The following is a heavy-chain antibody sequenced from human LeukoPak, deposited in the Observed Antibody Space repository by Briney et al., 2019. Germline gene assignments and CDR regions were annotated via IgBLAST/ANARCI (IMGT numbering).Heavy chain of an antibody. CDR1: GYTFSNSG. CDR2: ISTYSGTT. V-gene: IGHV1-18*01. J-gene: IGHJ6*03. Sequence: ASVKVSCKASGYTFSNSGISWVRQAPGQGLEWMGWISTYSGTTNYAHNLQGRLTMTTDTSTSTAYMELRNLKSDDTAVYYCARSGGYYFYMDVWGKGTTVTVSS. CDR3: ARSGGYYFYMDV. D-gene: IGHD1-26*01.